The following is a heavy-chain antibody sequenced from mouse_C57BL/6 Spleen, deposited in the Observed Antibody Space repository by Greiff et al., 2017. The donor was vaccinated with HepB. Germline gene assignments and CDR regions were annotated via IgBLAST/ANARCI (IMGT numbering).Heavy chain of an antibody. V-gene: IGHV1-55*01. CDR3: ARWGYGNYLYAMDY. D-gene: IGHD2-1*01. Sequence: QVQLQQPGAELVKPGASVKMSCKASGYTFTSYWITWVKERPGQGLEWIGDIYPGSGSTNYNEKFKSKATLTVDTSSSTAYMQLSSLTSEDSAVYYCARWGYGNYLYAMDYWGQGTSVTVSS. J-gene: IGHJ4*01. CDR1: GYTFTSYW. CDR2: IYPGSGST.